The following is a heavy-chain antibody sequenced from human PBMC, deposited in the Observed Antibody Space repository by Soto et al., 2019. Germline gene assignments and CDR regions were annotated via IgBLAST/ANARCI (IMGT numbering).Heavy chain of an antibody. D-gene: IGHD3-3*01. CDR2: TYYRSKWYN. CDR1: GDSVSSNSAA. Sequence: SQTLSLTCAISGDSVSSNSAAWNWIRQSPSRGLEWLGRTYYRSKWYNDYAVSVKSRITINPDTSKNQFSLQLNSVTPEDTAVYYCARGLPLSGNFWNGYYYFDSWGLGTLVTVSS. J-gene: IGHJ4*02. V-gene: IGHV6-1*01. CDR3: ARGLPLSGNFWNGYYYFDS.